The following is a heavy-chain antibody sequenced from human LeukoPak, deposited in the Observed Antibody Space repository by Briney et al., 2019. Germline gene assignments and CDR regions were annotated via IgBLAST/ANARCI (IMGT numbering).Heavy chain of an antibody. V-gene: IGHV3-9*01. D-gene: IGHD6-13*01. CDR2: ISWNSGSK. CDR1: GFTFDDYA. CDR3: ARSLPYGTTWYGRSDF. J-gene: IGHJ4*02. Sequence: PGGSLRLSCAASGFTFDDYAMHWVRQAPGKGLEWVSGISWNSGSKGYADSVKGRFTISRDNAMNSLYLQMNSLRAEDTAIYYCARSLPYGTTWYGRSDFWGQGTLVTVSS.